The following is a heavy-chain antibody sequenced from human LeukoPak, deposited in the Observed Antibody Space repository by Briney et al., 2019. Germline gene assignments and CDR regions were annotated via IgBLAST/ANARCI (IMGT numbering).Heavy chain of an antibody. D-gene: IGHD3-22*01. Sequence: ASVKVSCKASGYTFTSYGINWVRQAPGQGLEWMGWISAYNGNTNYAQKLQGRVTMTTDTSTSTAYMELRSLRSDDTAVYYCARRSIVVITSDAFDIWGQGTMVTVSS. CDR2: ISAYNGNT. V-gene: IGHV1-18*01. CDR3: ARRSIVVITSDAFDI. J-gene: IGHJ3*02. CDR1: GYTFTSYG.